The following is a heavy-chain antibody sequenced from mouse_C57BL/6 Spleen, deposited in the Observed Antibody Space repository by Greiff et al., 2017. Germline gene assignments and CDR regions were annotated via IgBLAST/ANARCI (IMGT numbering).Heavy chain of an antibody. D-gene: IGHD1-1*01. CDR1: GYTFTSSW. CDR3: ARGRYGSSPFDY. V-gene: IGHV1-69*01. Sequence: QVQLQQPGAELVMPGASVKLSCKASGYTFTSSWMHWVKQRPGQGLEWIGEIAPSDSYTNYNQKFKGKSTLTVDKSSSTAYMQLSSLTSEDSAVYYCARGRYGSSPFDYWGKGTTVTVS. CDR2: IAPSDSYT. J-gene: IGHJ2*01.